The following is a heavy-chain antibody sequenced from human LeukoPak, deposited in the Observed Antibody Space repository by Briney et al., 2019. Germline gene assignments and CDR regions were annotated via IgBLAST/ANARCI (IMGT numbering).Heavy chain of an antibody. Sequence: GGSLRLSCAASGFXFNNYWIHWVRQPPGKGLLWVSRINTDGSTTNYADSVKGRFTISRDNAKNSLYLQLNSLRAEDTAVYYCSRAQYLADDAFNIWGQGTMVTVSS. CDR3: SRAQYLADDAFNI. D-gene: IGHD4-11*01. CDR1: GFXFNNYW. CDR2: INTDGSTT. J-gene: IGHJ3*02. V-gene: IGHV3-74*01.